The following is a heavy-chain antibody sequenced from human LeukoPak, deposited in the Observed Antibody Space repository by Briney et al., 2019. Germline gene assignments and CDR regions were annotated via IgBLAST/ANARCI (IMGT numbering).Heavy chain of an antibody. CDR3: ARHGGAAAAIDY. V-gene: IGHV4-31*03. D-gene: IGHD6-13*01. Sequence: SQTLSLTCTVSGGSISSGGYYWSWIRQHPGKGLEWIGYIYYSGSTYYNPSLKSRVTISVDTSKNQFSLKLSSVTAADTAVYYCARHGGAAAAIDYWGQGTLVTVSS. CDR1: GGSISSGGYY. J-gene: IGHJ4*02. CDR2: IYYSGST.